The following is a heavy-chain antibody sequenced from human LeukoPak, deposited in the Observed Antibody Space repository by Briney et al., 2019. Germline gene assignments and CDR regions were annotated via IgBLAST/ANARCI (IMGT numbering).Heavy chain of an antibody. V-gene: IGHV3-30*02. Sequence: GGSLRLSCAASGFTFSTYGMHWVRQAPGKGLEWVAFIRYDGSNKYYADSVKGRFTISRDNSKNTLYLQMNSLRAEDTAVYYCAKELGYCSSTSCYDDAFDIWGQGTMVTVSS. CDR3: AKELGYCSSTSCYDDAFDI. J-gene: IGHJ3*02. D-gene: IGHD2-2*01. CDR1: GFTFSTYG. CDR2: IRYDGSNK.